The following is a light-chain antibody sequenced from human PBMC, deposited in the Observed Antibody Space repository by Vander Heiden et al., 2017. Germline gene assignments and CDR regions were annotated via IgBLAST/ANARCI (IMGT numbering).Light chain of an antibody. CDR3: QQDDSFPNT. V-gene: IGKV1-5*03. CDR1: QTINSW. CDR2: TAS. J-gene: IGKJ2*01. Sequence: DIQMTQSPSTLSASVGDRVTITCRASQTINSWLAWYQQRPGKAPKLLIYTASSRQDGVSSRFSGSGYGTEFTLAISSLQPDDFATYYCQQDDSFPNTFGQGTKLEI.